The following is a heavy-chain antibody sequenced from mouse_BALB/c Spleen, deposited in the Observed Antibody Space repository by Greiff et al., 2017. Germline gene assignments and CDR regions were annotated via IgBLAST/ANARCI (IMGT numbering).Heavy chain of an antibody. CDR3: ARWLLSFAY. D-gene: IGHD2-3*01. J-gene: IGHJ3*01. V-gene: IGHV1-63*02. Sequence: QVQLKESGPELVKPGASVKISCKASGYTFTNYWLGWVKQRPGHGLEWIGDIYPGGGYTNYNEKFKGKATLTADTSSSTAYMQLSSLTSEDSAVYFCARWLLSFAYWGQGTLVTVSA. CDR1: GYTFTNYW. CDR2: IYPGGGYT.